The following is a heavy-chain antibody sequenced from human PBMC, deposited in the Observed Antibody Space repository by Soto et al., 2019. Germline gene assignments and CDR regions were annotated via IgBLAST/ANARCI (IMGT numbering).Heavy chain of an antibody. V-gene: IGHV3-30*04. D-gene: IGHD2-2*01. CDR2: IPYEGSSQ. J-gene: IGHJ4*02. CDR3: GRCTSTSCHLGSDY. Sequence: GWSLRLSCAASGFTFSSYAMNWVRQAPGKGLEWVALIPYEGSSQYYADSVKGRFTISRDSSKNTLYLQMNSLGAADTAVYYCGRCTSTSCHLGSDYWGQGTLVTVSS. CDR1: GFTFSSYA.